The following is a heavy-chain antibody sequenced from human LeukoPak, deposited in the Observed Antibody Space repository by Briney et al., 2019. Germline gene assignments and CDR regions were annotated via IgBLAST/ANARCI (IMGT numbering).Heavy chain of an antibody. Sequence: GASVKVSCTASGYTFTSYGITWVRHAPGQGLEWMGWISAYNGNTNYAQKLQGRVTMTTDTSTSTAYMELRSLRSDDTAVYYCARTLPTYSSGWYQDYWGQGTLVTVSS. J-gene: IGHJ4*02. CDR3: ARTLPTYSSGWYQDY. CDR2: ISAYNGNT. V-gene: IGHV1-18*01. D-gene: IGHD6-19*01. CDR1: GYTFTSYG.